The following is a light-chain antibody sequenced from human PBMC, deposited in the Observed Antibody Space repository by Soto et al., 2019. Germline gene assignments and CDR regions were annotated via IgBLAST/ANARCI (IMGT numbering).Light chain of an antibody. CDR1: QSVRSSY. CDR2: GAS. Sequence: EIVLTQSPGTLSLSPGERATLNCRASQSVRSSYLAWYQQQPGQAPRLLIHGASRRATGIPDRFSGSGSGTDFTLTINRLEPEDFAVYHCQQYGDSPLTFGGGTKVDI. V-gene: IGKV3-20*01. J-gene: IGKJ4*01. CDR3: QQYGDSPLT.